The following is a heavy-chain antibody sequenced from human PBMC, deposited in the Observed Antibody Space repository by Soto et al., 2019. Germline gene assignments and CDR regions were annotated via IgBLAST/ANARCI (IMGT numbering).Heavy chain of an antibody. J-gene: IGHJ3*02. V-gene: IGHV3-30-3*01. Sequence: VGSLRLSCAASGFTFSSYAMHWVPQAQGKRLEWVAVISYDGSNKYYADSVKGRFTISRDNSKNTLYLQMNSLRAEDTAVYYCARDYYDSSGYYIRGAFDIWGQGTMVTVSS. CDR3: ARDYYDSSGYYIRGAFDI. D-gene: IGHD3-22*01. CDR1: GFTFSSYA. CDR2: ISYDGSNK.